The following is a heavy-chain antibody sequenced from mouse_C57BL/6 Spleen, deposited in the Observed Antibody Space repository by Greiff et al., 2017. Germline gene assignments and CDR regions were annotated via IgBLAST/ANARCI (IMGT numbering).Heavy chain of an antibody. V-gene: IGHV5-16*01. CDR3: ARDKDDDAMDY. CDR1: GFTFSDYY. CDR2: INYDGSST. D-gene: IGHD2-12*01. Sequence: EVMLVESEGGLVQPGSSMKLSCTASGFTFSDYYMAWVRQVPEKGLEWVANINYDGSSTYYLDSLKSRFIISRDNAKNLLYLQMSSLKSEDTATYYCARDKDDDAMDYWGQGTSVTVSS. J-gene: IGHJ4*01.